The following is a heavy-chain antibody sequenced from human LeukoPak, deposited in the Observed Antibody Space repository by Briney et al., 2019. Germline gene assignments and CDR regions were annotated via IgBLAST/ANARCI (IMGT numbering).Heavy chain of an antibody. CDR2: INPGDGSTT. D-gene: IGHD2-8*02. V-gene: IGHV3-74*01. J-gene: IGHJ4*01. Sequence: PGGSLRLSCAGSGFTMSNYWMNWVRHAPGEGLVWVSHINPGDGSTTGYADSEKGRFTVSRDNAKNTLYLQMTSVKDGDTAVYYCVRDGMGTAPYDLWGQGTLVTVSS. CDR1: GFTMSNYW. CDR3: VRDGMGTAPYDL.